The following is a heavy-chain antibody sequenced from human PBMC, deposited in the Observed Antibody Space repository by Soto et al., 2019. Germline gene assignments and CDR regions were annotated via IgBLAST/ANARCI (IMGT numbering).Heavy chain of an antibody. Sequence: SETLSLTCTVSGGSVSSGSYYWSWIRQPPGKGLEWIGYIYYSGSTNHNPSLKSRVTISVDTSKNQFSLKLSSVTAADTAVYYCARAYRAYYYDSSGYFDYWGQGTLVTVSS. CDR3: ARAYRAYYYDSSGYFDY. D-gene: IGHD3-22*01. J-gene: IGHJ4*02. V-gene: IGHV4-61*01. CDR2: IYYSGST. CDR1: GGSVSSGSYY.